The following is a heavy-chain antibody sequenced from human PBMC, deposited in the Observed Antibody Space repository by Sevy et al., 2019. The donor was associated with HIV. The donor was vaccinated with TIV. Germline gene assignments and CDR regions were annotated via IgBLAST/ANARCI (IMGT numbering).Heavy chain of an antibody. J-gene: IGHJ4*02. V-gene: IGHV3-15*01. CDR2: IKSNSDGGTT. CDR3: ATAPGTGY. Sequence: GGSLRLSCAASGLSLETFWIHWVRQAPGKGLEWVGRIKSNSDGGTTDYAAPLEGRFTMSRDDSENKIYLQINNLKIEDTAVYYCATAPGTGYWGQGTLVTVSS. D-gene: IGHD3-10*01. CDR1: GLSLETFW.